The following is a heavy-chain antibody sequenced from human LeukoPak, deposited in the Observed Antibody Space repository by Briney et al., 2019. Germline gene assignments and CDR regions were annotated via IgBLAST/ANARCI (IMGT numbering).Heavy chain of an antibody. CDR1: GYSFTSYW. Sequence: GEALQISCKGSGYSFTSYWIGWVRQLPGKGLEWMGIIYPGDSDTRYSPSFQGQVTISADKSISTAYLQWSSLKASDTAMYYCARGSYDILTVYYLPSFFDYWGQGTLVTVSS. CDR2: IYPGDSDT. V-gene: IGHV5-51*01. CDR3: ARGSYDILTVYYLPSFFDY. D-gene: IGHD3-9*01. J-gene: IGHJ4*02.